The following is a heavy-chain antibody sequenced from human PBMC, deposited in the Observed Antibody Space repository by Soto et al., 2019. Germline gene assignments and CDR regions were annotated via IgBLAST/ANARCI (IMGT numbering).Heavy chain of an antibody. V-gene: IGHV4-38-2*01. Sequence: NPSETLSLTCAVSGYSISSGYYWGWIRQPPGKGLEWIGTIYHSGSTYYNPSLKSRVTISVDTSKNQFSLKVNSVTAADTAVYYCARALYCSGGSCSPLRGMDVWGLGTTVTVSS. CDR3: ARALYCSGGSCSPLRGMDV. D-gene: IGHD2-15*01. CDR1: GYSISSGYY. J-gene: IGHJ6*02. CDR2: IYHSGST.